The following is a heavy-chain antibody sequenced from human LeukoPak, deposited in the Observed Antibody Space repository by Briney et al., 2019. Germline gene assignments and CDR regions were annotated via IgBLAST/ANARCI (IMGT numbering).Heavy chain of an antibody. CDR3: ARSDRFGE. CDR1: GFTLSSYW. V-gene: IGHV3-74*01. D-gene: IGHD3-10*01. CDR2: INSDGSST. Sequence: GGSLRLSCAASGFTLSSYWMHWVRQAPGKGLAWVSRINSDGSSTFYADSVKGRFTISRDNAKNTLYLQMNSLRVEDTAVYYCARSDRFGEWGQGTLVTVSS. J-gene: IGHJ4*02.